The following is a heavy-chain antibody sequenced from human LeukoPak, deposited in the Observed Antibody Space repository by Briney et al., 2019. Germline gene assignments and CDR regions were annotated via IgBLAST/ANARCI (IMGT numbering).Heavy chain of an antibody. CDR1: GGSISSGSYY. V-gene: IGHV4-61*02. CDR2: IYTSGST. CDR3: ARDTGYCSGGSCTLFDY. Sequence: SQTLSLTCTVSGGSISSGSYYWSWIRQPAGQGLEWIGRIYTSGSTNYNPSLKSRVTISVDTSKNQFSLKLSSVTAADTAVYYCARDTGYCSGGSCTLFDYWGQGTLVTVSS. D-gene: IGHD2-15*01. J-gene: IGHJ4*02.